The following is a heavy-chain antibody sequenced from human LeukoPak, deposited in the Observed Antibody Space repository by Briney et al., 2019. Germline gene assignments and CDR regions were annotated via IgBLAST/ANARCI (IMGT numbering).Heavy chain of an antibody. Sequence: GGSLKISCKGFGYSFTSYWIGWLGQMHGKGLEWMGIIYPGDFVTRYRPSFKGQATISADKSISTASLQWTSLKPWPPAMNYSASRAPMVRGVHPRITYFDYWGQGTLVTVYS. J-gene: IGHJ4*02. D-gene: IGHD3-10*01. CDR1: GYSFTSYW. CDR3: ASRAPMVRGVHPRITYFDY. CDR2: IYPGDFVT. V-gene: IGHV5-51*01.